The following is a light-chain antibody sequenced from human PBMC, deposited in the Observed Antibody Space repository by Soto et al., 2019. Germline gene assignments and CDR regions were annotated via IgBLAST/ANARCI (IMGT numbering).Light chain of an antibody. CDR2: GAS. J-gene: IGKJ1*01. CDR1: QSVGSEY. V-gene: IGKV3-20*01. CDR3: QQYGTSVGT. Sequence: EIVLTQSPGTLSLSPGERATLSCRASQSVGSEYLAWYQQKPGQAPRLLIYGASSKAPGIPDRFSGSGAGTDFTLTITTLEPEDFAVYYCQQYGTSVGTFGQGTTV.